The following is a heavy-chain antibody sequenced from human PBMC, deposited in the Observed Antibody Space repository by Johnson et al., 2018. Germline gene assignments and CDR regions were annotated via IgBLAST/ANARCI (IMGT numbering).Heavy chain of an antibody. CDR1: EFTFSAYG. CDR3: AKDFGIMIGGHIVPTPDY. J-gene: IGHJ4*02. D-gene: IGHD3-16*01. CDR2: ISGSGGST. V-gene: IGHV3-23*04. Sequence: VQLVESGGGLVQPGGSLRLSCAASEFTFSAYGMSWVRQAPGKGLEWVSDISGSGGSTNYADSVKGRFTISRDNSKNTLYLQMNSLRAEDTAVYYCAKDFGIMIGGHIVPTPDYWGQGTLVTVSS.